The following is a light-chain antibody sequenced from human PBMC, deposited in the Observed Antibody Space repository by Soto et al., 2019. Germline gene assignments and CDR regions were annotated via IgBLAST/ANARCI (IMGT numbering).Light chain of an antibody. CDR3: QQYGNATPIT. CDR1: QSVGSSY. Sequence: EIVLTQYQGTLSLSPGERAALSCRPSQSVGSSYLAWYQQKPGQAPRLLIYGASIRATDIPDRFSGSGSGTDFTLTISSLEPEDFAVYYCQQYGNATPITFGQGTRLEIK. CDR2: GAS. V-gene: IGKV3-20*01. J-gene: IGKJ5*01.